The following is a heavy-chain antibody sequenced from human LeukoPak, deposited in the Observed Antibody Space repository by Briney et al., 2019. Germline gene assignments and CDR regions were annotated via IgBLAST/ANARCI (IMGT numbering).Heavy chain of an antibody. CDR3: ARGCPKYYYDSSGLLDY. V-gene: IGHV4-59*01. CDR1: GGSISSYY. D-gene: IGHD3-22*01. Sequence: SETLSLTCTVSGGSISSYYWSWIRQPPGKGLEWIGYIYYSGSTNYNPSLESRVTISVDTSKNQFSLKLSSVTAADTAVYYCARGCPKYYYDSSGLLDYWGQGTLVTVSS. J-gene: IGHJ4*02. CDR2: IYYSGST.